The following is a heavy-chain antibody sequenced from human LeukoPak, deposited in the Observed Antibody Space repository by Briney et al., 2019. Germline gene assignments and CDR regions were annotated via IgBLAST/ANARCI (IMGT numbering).Heavy chain of an antibody. CDR2: IYSGGST. CDR1: GYTVSSND. J-gene: IGHJ4*02. CDR3: ARVGGTGTRGGPYFDY. D-gene: IGHD1-1*01. V-gene: IGHV3-53*01. Sequence: PGGSLRLSCAASGYTVSSNDMSWVRQAPGKGLEWVSVIYSGGSTYYADSVKGRFTISRDNSKNTLYLQMNSLRAEDTAVYYCARVGGTGTRGGPYFDYWGQGTLVTVSS.